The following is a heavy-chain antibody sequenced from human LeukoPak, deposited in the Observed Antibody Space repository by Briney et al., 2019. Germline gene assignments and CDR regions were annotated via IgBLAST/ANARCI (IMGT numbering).Heavy chain of an antibody. CDR2: IYYSGST. D-gene: IGHD5-24*01. J-gene: IGHJ6*03. Sequence: SETPSPTRTLSGGSISSSSYFCGWIRPPPAEGLEWSGGIYYSGSTYYKPPLKSRVTISVDTSKNHFSLYLRALSAAHTGLYYCARGGDNYYYIDFWGKGATASISS. CDR3: ARGGDNYYYIDF. V-gene: IGHV4-39*07. CDR1: GGSISSSSYF.